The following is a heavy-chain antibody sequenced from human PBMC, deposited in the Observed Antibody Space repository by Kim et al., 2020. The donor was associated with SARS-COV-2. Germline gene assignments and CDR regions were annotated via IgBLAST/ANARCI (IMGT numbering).Heavy chain of an antibody. J-gene: IGHJ2*01. Sequence: KYNPSLTSRVPMSVDTSKNQFSLKLSSVTAADTAIYYCARRDSSTSWYFDLWGRATLVTVSS. CDR3: ARRDSSTSWYFDL. D-gene: IGHD3-22*01. V-gene: IGHV4-61*07.